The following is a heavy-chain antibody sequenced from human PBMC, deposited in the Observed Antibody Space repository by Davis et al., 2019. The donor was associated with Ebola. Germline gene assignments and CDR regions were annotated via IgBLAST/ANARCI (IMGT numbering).Heavy chain of an antibody. CDR2: IYYSGST. D-gene: IGHD7-27*01. CDR1: GGSVSSGSYY. CDR3: ARQGELGGLFDY. Sequence: MPSDTLSLTCTVSGGSVSSGSYYWSWIRQPPEKGLEWVGYIYYSGSTNYNPSLKSRVTISVDTSKNQFSLKLSSVTAADTAVYYCARQGELGGLFDYWGQGTLVTVSS. V-gene: IGHV4-61*01. J-gene: IGHJ4*02.